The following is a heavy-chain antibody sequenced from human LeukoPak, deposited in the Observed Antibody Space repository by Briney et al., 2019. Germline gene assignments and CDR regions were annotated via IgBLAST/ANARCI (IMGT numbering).Heavy chain of an antibody. Sequence: ASVKVSCKASGYTFTSYDINWVRQATGQGLEWMGWMNPNSGNTGYAQKFQGRVTKTRNTSISTAYMELSSLRSEDTAVYYCARGRLEWLSPEYNWFDPWGQGTLVTVSS. CDR1: GYTFTSYD. V-gene: IGHV1-8*01. CDR2: MNPNSGNT. D-gene: IGHD3-3*01. J-gene: IGHJ5*02. CDR3: ARGRLEWLSPEYNWFDP.